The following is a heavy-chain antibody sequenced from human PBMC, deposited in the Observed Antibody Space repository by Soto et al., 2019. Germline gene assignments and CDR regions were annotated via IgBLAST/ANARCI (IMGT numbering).Heavy chain of an antibody. CDR2: IYSGGYT. CDR1: GFTVSNNY. V-gene: IGHV3-53*01. Sequence: EVQLVESGGGLIQPGGSLRLSCAVSGFTVSNNYMSWVRQAPGKGLEGVSVIYSGGYTAYGDSVKGRFTISRDNSKNTLYLHRKTPTADRPAVSCCATRGGGGGYWGQGTLVTVSS. J-gene: IGHJ4*02. CDR3: ATRGGGGGY. D-gene: IGHD3-10*01.